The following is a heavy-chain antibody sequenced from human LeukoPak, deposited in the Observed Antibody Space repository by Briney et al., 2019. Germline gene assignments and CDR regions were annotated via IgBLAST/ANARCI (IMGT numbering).Heavy chain of an antibody. CDR3: ARRGGNLEFDP. CDR1: GGSISSYY. CDR2: IYTSGST. Sequence: PSETLSLTCTVSGGSISSYYWSWIRQPPGKGLEWIGYIYTSGSTNYDPSLKSRVTISVDTSKNQFSPKLSSVTAADTAVYYCARRGGNLEFDPWGQGTLVTVSS. V-gene: IGHV4-4*09. J-gene: IGHJ5*02. D-gene: IGHD4-23*01.